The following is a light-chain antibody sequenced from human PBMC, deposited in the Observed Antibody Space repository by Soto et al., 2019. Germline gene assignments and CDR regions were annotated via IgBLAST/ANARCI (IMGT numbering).Light chain of an antibody. Sequence: IQMTQSPSTLSGSVGDRVTITCRASQTISSCLAWYQQKPGKAPKLLIYAASTLQSGVPSRFSGSGSGTDFTLTISCLQSEDFATYYCQQYYSYPITFGQGTRLEIK. CDR1: QTISSC. J-gene: IGKJ5*01. V-gene: IGKV1-8*01. CDR2: AAS. CDR3: QQYYSYPIT.